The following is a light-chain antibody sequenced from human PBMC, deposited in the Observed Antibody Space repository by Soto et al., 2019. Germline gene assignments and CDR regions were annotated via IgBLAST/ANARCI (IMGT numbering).Light chain of an antibody. CDR1: QSVSYY. V-gene: IGKV3-11*01. Sequence: EIVLTQSPATLSLSPGERATLSCRASQSVSYYLAWYQQKPGQAPRLLIYDASNRATGIPARFSGSGSGTDFTLTISSLEPEDFAVYYCLQRSNWPAITFGGGTKVEIK. CDR2: DAS. J-gene: IGKJ4*01. CDR3: LQRSNWPAIT.